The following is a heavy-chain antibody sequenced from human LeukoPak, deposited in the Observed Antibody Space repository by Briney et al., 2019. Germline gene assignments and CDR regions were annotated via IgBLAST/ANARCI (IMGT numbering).Heavy chain of an antibody. CDR1: GFTFSRFA. CDR2: TSYDGSSE. V-gene: IGHV3-30*04. D-gene: IGHD3-9*01. CDR3: ARDSDYDILTGLDY. J-gene: IGHJ4*02. Sequence: GRSLRLSCAASGFTFSRFAVHWVRQAPGKGLEWVAVTSYDGSSEYYADSVKGRFTVSRDNSKNMLYLQMNSLRAEDTAVYYCARDSDYDILTGLDYWGQGTLVTVSS.